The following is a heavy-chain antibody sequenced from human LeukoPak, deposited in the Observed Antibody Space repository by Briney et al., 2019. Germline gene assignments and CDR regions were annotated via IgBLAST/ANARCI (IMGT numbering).Heavy chain of an antibody. D-gene: IGHD6-13*01. Sequence: ASVKVSFEASGYTFTGYYLHWVRQAPGQGLEWMGWINPNSGDTNYAEKFQGRVTMTGDTPISTVYMQLTRLTSDDTGVYYCARDHSTTWYGSAYWGQGTLVTVSS. J-gene: IGHJ4*02. CDR2: INPNSGDT. CDR3: ARDHSTTWYGSAY. CDR1: GYTFTGYY. V-gene: IGHV1-2*02.